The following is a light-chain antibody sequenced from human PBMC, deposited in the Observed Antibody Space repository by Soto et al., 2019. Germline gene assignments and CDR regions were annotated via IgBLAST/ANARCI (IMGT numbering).Light chain of an antibody. Sequence: QSVLTQPPSVSEAPGQRVTISCTGSSSNIGAGYEAHWYQQVPGTAPKLLIYENNNRPSGVPDRFSGSKSGTSASLAITGLQAEDEAEYYCQSYDSSLSPYVFGTGTKVTVL. CDR1: SSNIGAGYE. J-gene: IGLJ1*01. CDR2: ENN. CDR3: QSYDSSLSPYV. V-gene: IGLV1-40*01.